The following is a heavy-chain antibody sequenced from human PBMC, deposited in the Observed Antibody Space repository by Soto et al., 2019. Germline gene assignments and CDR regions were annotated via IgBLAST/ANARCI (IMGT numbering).Heavy chain of an antibody. CDR2: IDYSGNT. Sequence: SETLSLTCTVSGGSISSGNYYWSWIRQTPGKGLEWIGYIDYSGNTFYNPSLKSRLTILVDTSTNRFSLKLNSVTAADTALYYCARHEYVSSSYDLLDVWGRGTMVTVSS. V-gene: IGHV4-30-4*01. CDR3: ARHEYVSSSYDLLDV. CDR1: GGSISSGNYY. D-gene: IGHD3-22*01. J-gene: IGHJ3*01.